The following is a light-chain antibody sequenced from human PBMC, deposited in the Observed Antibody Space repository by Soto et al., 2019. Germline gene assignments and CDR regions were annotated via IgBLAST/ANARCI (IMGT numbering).Light chain of an antibody. CDR3: TSYTSFSTLRV. CDR2: EVS. Sequence: QSALTQPASVSGSPGQSITISCTGTSSDIGTYKYVSWFQHHPGKAPKLIIFEVSNRPSGVSNRFSGSKSGNTASLTISGLQAEDEGDYYCTSYTSFSTLRVFGGGTKVTVL. CDR1: SSDIGTYKY. V-gene: IGLV2-14*01. J-gene: IGLJ3*02.